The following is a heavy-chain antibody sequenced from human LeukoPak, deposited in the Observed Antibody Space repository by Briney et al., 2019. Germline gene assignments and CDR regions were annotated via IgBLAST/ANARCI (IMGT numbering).Heavy chain of an antibody. Sequence: ASVRVSCKVSGYTLTELSMHWVRQAPGKGREWRGGFDPEDGETIYAQKFQGRVTMTEDTSTDTAYMELSSLRSEDTAVYYCAATNLENPLDCWGQGTLVTVSS. CDR1: GYTLTELS. V-gene: IGHV1-24*01. J-gene: IGHJ4*02. CDR3: AATNLENPLDC. D-gene: IGHD5-24*01. CDR2: FDPEDGET.